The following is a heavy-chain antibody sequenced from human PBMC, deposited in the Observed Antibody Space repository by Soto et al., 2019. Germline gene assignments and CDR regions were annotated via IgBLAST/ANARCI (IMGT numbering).Heavy chain of an antibody. CDR1: GFTFGDYA. J-gene: IGHJ4*02. V-gene: IGHV3-49*04. CDR2: IRRNAYGGTT. CDR3: TRASSLDFDF. Sequence: PGGSLILSCTTSGFTFGDYALGWVRQAPGKGLEWVGFIRRNAYGGTTDYAASVKGRFTISRDDSKSIAYLQMNSLRTEDTALYYCTRASSLDFDFWGQGTLVTVSS. D-gene: IGHD3-16*01.